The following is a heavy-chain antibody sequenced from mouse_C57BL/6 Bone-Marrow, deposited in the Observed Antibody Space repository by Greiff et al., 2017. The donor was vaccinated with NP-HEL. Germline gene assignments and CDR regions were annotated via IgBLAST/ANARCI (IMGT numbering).Heavy chain of an antibody. CDR1: GYTFTSYG. Sequence: VQLQQSGAELARPGASVKLSCTASGYTFTSYGISWVKQRTGQGLEWIGEIYPRSGNTYYNEKFKGKATLTADKSSSAAYMGLRSLTSEDSAVYFCARGPYDGLPSYYWGQGTTLTVSS. CDR2: IYPRSGNT. CDR3: ARGPYDGLPSYY. J-gene: IGHJ2*01. V-gene: IGHV1-81*01. D-gene: IGHD2-3*01.